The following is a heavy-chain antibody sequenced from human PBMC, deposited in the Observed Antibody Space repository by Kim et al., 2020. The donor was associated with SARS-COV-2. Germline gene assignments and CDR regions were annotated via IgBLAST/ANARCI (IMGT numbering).Heavy chain of an antibody. D-gene: IGHD3-10*01. Sequence: ASVKVSCKASGYTFTDYYMHWLRHAPGQGLEWMGQISPDNGGTNYAPKFQGRVTMTRDTSVSTAYIELTRLTSDDTALYYCASRGLRFFYSWGQGTLVTV. CDR2: ISPDNGGT. J-gene: IGHJ5*01. CDR3: ASRGLRFFYS. CDR1: GYTFTDYY. V-gene: IGHV1-2*06.